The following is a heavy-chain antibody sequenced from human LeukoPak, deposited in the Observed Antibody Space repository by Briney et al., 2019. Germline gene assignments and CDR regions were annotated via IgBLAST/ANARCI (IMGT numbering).Heavy chain of an antibody. D-gene: IGHD3-22*01. CDR1: GYTFTSYG. V-gene: IGHV1-18*01. J-gene: IGHJ4*02. CDR3: ARASITMIVVVPDDY. CDR2: ISAYNGNT. Sequence: ASVKVSCKASGYTFTSYGISWVRQTPGQGLEWMGWISAYNGNTNYAQKLQGRVTMTTDTSTSTAYMELRSLRSDDTAVYYCARASITMIVVVPDDYWGQGTLVTVSS.